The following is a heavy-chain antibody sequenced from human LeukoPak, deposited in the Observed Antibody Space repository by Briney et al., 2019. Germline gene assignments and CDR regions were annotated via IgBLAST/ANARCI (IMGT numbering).Heavy chain of an antibody. Sequence: SQTLSLTFAISGDSVSSNSAAWNWIRQSPSRGLEWLGRTYYRSNWYHDYAISVKSRITINPDTSKNQFSLQLNSVTSEDTAVYYCVRDAGIGLDAFDIWGQGTMVTVSS. J-gene: IGHJ3*02. CDR3: VRDAGIGLDAFDI. CDR1: GDSVSSNSAA. D-gene: IGHD6-13*01. V-gene: IGHV6-1*01. CDR2: TYYRSNWYH.